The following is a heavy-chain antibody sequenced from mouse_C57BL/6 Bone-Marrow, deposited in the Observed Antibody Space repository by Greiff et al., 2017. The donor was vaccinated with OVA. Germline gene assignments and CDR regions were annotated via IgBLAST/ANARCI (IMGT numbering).Heavy chain of an antibody. Sequence: EVQLQQSGAELVRPGASVKLSCTASGFNIKDDYMHWVKQRPEQGLEWIGWIDPETGDTDYASKFQGKATITEDTSSNTDYMQLSSLTSEDSAGEYCTTESTVVGLDYWGQGTSVTVSS. J-gene: IGHJ4*01. D-gene: IGHD1-1*01. V-gene: IGHV14-4*01. CDR2: IDPETGDT. CDR3: TTESTVVGLDY. CDR1: GFNIKDDY.